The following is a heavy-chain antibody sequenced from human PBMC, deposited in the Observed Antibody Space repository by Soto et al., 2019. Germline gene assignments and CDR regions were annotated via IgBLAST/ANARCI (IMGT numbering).Heavy chain of an antibody. CDR3: ARQLWLGEFSGRRYFDD. V-gene: IGHV2-5*01. Sequence: QITLKESGPPLVKPTQTLTLTCTFSGFSLSTDKVGVGWIRQPPGQALEWLALIYWNDDKRFSPSLQSRLTITRDTSKNQVVLTMTNMDPVDTATYYCARQLWLGEFSGRRYFDDWGQGTLVTVSS. CDR1: GFSLSTDKVG. CDR2: IYWNDDK. D-gene: IGHD3-10*01. J-gene: IGHJ4*02.